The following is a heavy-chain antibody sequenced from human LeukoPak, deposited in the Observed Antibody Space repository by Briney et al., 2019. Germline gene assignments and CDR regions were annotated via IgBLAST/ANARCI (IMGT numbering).Heavy chain of an antibody. V-gene: IGHV1-3*03. CDR2: MNAGNGNT. CDR1: GYTFISYA. Sequence: AASVKVSCKSSGYTFISYAMHWVRQAPGQRLEWMGWMNAGNGNTKYSQKFQGRVTITRDTSASTAYMELSSLKSEDMAVYYCARDSNYDFWSGYYKAPLSGWYFDLWGRGTLVTVSS. J-gene: IGHJ2*01. CDR3: ARDSNYDFWSGYYKAPLSGWYFDL. D-gene: IGHD3-3*01.